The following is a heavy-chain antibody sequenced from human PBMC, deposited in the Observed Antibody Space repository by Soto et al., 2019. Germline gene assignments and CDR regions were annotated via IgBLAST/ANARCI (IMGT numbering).Heavy chain of an antibody. V-gene: IGHV4-39*01. CDR3: ATTYYFGSGSAY. CDR2: IYYSGST. J-gene: IGHJ4*02. D-gene: IGHD3-10*01. CDR1: GGSISSSSYY. Sequence: SETLSLTCTVSGGSISSSSYYWGWIRQPPGKGLEWIGSIYYSGSTYYNPSLKSRVTISVDTSKNQFSLQLSSVTAADTAVYYCATTYYFGSGSAYWGQGTLVTVSS.